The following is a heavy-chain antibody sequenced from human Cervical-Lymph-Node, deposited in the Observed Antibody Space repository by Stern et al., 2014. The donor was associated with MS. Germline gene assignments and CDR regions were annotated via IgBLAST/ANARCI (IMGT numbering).Heavy chain of an antibody. CDR3: ARAGYSSTTPAY. V-gene: IGHV4-59*01. D-gene: IGHD6-13*01. J-gene: IGHJ4*02. Sequence: QVQLQGSGPGLVKPSETLSLTCTVSGGSISSYYWSWIRQPPGKGLEWIGYIYYSGSTNYTPSLKSRVPISVDTSKNQFSLKLSSVTAADTAVYYCARAGYSSTTPAYWGQGTLVTVSS. CDR2: IYYSGST. CDR1: GGSISSYY.